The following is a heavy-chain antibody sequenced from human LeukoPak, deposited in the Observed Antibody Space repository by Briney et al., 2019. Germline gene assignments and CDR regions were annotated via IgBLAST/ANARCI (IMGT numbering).Heavy chain of an antibody. CDR2: INPNSGGT. CDR1: GYTFTGYY. D-gene: IGHD3-10*01. V-gene: IGHV1-2*02. CDR3: AREDTMVRGVIQGFDY. J-gene: IGHJ4*02. Sequence: ASVKVSCKASGYTFTGYYMHWVRQAPGQGLEWMGWINPNSGGTNYAQKFQGRVTITRDTSISTAYMELSRLRSDDTAVYYCAREDTMVRGVIQGFDYWGQGTLVTVSS.